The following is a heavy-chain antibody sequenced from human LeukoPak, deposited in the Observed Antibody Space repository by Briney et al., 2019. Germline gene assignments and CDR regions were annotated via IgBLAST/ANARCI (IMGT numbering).Heavy chain of an antibody. J-gene: IGHJ4*02. CDR3: ARWGDGYNLDY. Sequence: SETLSLTCTVSGSSISSYYWSWIRQPPGKGLEWIGYIYTSGSTNYNPSLKSRVTISVDTSKNQFSLKLSSVTAADTAVYYCARWGDGYNLDYWGQGTLVTVSS. V-gene: IGHV4-4*09. CDR2: IYTSGST. D-gene: IGHD5-24*01. CDR1: GSSISSYY.